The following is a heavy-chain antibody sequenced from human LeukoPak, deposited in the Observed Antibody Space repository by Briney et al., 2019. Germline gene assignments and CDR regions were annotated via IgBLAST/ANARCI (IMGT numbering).Heavy chain of an antibody. D-gene: IGHD5-12*01. J-gene: IGHJ4*02. CDR1: GFTLSSNY. CDR2: IFSTGNT. CDR3: ARTRASYDDY. V-gene: IGHV3-53*01. Sequence: PRGSLRLSCAASGFTLSSNYLTWVRQAPGKGLEWVSVIFSTGNTDYADSVKGRFTISRDKSKNTLYLQMNSLRAEDTAVYYCARTRASYDDYWGQGTLVTVSS.